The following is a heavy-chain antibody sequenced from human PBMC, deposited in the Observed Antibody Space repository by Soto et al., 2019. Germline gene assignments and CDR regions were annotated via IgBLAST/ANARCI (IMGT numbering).Heavy chain of an antibody. CDR3: ARDVGCNGCRIGYPDS. CDR1: GFTFNNHA. J-gene: IGHJ4*02. Sequence: QVQLVESGGGVVQPEGSLRLSCAASGFTFNNHAMHWVRQAPGKGLEWVAITSDDGTIDTYADFVKGRFTISRDNSKNTLYLQMNNQRVDDTALCYCARDVGCNGCRIGYPDSCGRGNLVIVSS. V-gene: IGHV3-30-3*01. D-gene: IGHD6-19*01. CDR2: TSDDGTID.